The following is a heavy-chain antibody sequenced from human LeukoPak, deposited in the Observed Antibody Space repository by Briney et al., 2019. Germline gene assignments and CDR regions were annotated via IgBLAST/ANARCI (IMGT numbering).Heavy chain of an antibody. CDR3: ASTVLGRADWLDP. Sequence: GGSLRLSCAASGFTFSSYGMHWVRQAPGKGLEWVAFIRYDGDKKHYVDSVKGRFTISRDNSRNTLYLQMNSLRVEDTAVYFCASTVLGRADWLDPWGQGTLVTVSS. D-gene: IGHD7-27*01. V-gene: IGHV3-30*02. CDR1: GFTFSSYG. CDR2: IRYDGDKK. J-gene: IGHJ5*02.